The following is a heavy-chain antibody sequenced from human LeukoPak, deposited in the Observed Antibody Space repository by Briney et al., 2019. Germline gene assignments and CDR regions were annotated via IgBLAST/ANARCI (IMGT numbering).Heavy chain of an antibody. D-gene: IGHD6-6*01. CDR1: GGSVSSYY. Sequence: SETLSPTCSVSGGSVSSYYWSWIRQPPGKGLEWIGYVYYTGSTNYNPSLKSRVTMFEDKSKNQFSLRLSSVTVADTAVYYCARHFAYSSSSYFDYWGQGSLVTVSS. J-gene: IGHJ4*02. CDR2: VYYTGST. CDR3: ARHFAYSSSSYFDY. V-gene: IGHV4-59*08.